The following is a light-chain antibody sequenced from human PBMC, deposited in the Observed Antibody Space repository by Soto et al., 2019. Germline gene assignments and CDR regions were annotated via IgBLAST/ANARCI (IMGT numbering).Light chain of an antibody. J-gene: IGKJ1*01. CDR1: QSISSW. CDR3: HQYNSYSWT. CDR2: DAS. V-gene: IGKV1-5*01. Sequence: DIQMTQSPSTLSASLGDRVTITCRASQSISSWFAWYHQKPGKAPKVLIYDASSLESGVPSRFSGSGSGTEFTLTISSLQPNDFATYYCHQYNSYSWTFGQGTKVDIK.